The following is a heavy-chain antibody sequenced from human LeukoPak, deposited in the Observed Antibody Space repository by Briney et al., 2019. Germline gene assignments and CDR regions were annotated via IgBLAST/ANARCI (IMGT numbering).Heavy chain of an antibody. Sequence: PGGSLRLSCAASGFTFTNAWMNWVSQAPGKGLEWVSAISGSGGSTYYADSVKGRFTIPRDNSKNTLYLQMNSLRAEDTAVYYCAKSPAKIVVVDNWFDPWGQGTLVTVSS. D-gene: IGHD3-22*01. CDR3: AKSPAKIVVVDNWFDP. J-gene: IGHJ5*02. CDR1: GFTFTNAW. CDR2: ISGSGGST. V-gene: IGHV3-23*01.